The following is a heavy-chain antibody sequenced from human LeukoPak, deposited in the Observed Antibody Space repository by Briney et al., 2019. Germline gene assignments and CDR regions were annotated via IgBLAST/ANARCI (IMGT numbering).Heavy chain of an antibody. D-gene: IGHD3-10*01. CDR3: ARFTLVRRRAPSDAFDI. J-gene: IGHJ3*02. Sequence: PGGSLRLSCAASGFTFYNYAMMWVRQAPGKGLEWVSVISGDTGTTYYADSVKGRFTVSRDNSKNTLFLQMSSLRAEDTAIYYCARFTLVRRRAPSDAFDIWGQGTMVTVSS. CDR1: GFTFYNYA. V-gene: IGHV3-23*01. CDR2: ISGDTGTT.